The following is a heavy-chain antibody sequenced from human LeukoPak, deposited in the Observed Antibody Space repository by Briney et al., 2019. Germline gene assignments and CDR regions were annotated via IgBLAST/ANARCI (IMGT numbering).Heavy chain of an antibody. CDR1: GYTFTSYY. CDR2: INPSGGST. J-gene: IGHJ6*02. V-gene: IGHV1-46*01. D-gene: IGHD6-19*01. Sequence: VASLKLSCKASGYTFTSYYMHWVRQPPGQGLEWMGIINPSGGSTSYAQKFQGRVTMTKATSTSTVYIELSSPRSEDTSVYYCARAVAVAGNLYHYGMDGWGQGTTVTASS. CDR3: ARAVAVAGNLYHYGMDG.